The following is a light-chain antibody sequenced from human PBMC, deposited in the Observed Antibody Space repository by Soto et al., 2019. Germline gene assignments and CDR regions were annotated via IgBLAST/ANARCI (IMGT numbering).Light chain of an antibody. CDR1: SSNIGAGYD. J-gene: IGLJ2*01. Sequence: QSVLTQQPSVSGAPGQRVTISCTGSSSNIGAGYDVHWYQQLPGTAPTPLIYANSNRPSWVPDRFSGSKSGTTASLAITGLQAEDEADYYCQSYDSSLSGSVFGGGTKLTVL. CDR3: QSYDSSLSGSV. V-gene: IGLV1-40*01. CDR2: ANS.